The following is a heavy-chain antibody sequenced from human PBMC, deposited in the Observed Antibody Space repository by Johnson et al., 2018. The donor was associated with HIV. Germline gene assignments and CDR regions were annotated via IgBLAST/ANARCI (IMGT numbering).Heavy chain of an antibody. V-gene: IGHV3-9*01. Sequence: VQLVESGGGLVQPGRSLRLSCAASGFTFDDYAMHWVRQAPGKGLEWVSGISWNSGSIGYADSVKGRFSISRDNAKNSLYLQMNSLRAGDTALYYCARSHRYGTMMATIRPFDIWGQGTMVTVSS. D-gene: IGHD5-12*01. CDR1: GFTFDDYA. CDR3: ARSHRYGTMMATIRPFDI. CDR2: ISWNSGSI. J-gene: IGHJ3*02.